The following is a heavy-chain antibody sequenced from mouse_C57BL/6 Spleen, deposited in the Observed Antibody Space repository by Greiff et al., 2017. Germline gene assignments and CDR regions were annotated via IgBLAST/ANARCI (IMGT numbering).Heavy chain of an antibody. CDR1: GYTFTSYW. CDR3: ARLGGYDVRYAMDY. CDR2: IDPSDSYT. V-gene: IGHV1-59*01. Sequence: QVQLQQPGAELVRPGTSVKLSCKASGYTFTSYWMHWVKQRPGQGLEWIGVIDPSDSYTNYNQKFKGKATLTVDTSSSTAYMQISSLTSEDSAVYYCARLGGYDVRYAMDYWGQGTSDTVS. J-gene: IGHJ4*01. D-gene: IGHD2-2*01.